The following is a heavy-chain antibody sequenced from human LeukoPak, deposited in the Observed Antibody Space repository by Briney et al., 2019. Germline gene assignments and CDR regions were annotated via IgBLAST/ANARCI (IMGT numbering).Heavy chain of an antibody. CDR3: VRSIDY. CDR1: GVPFSAYA. J-gene: IGHJ4*02. CDR2: IAGSDGFT. Sequence: GGSLRLSCAASGVPFSAYAMNWVRQAPGKGLEWVSVIAGSDGFTQYADSVKGRFTISRDNSKNTVYLQMNRLRVEDTALYYCVRSIDYWGQGTLVTVSS. V-gene: IGHV3-23*01.